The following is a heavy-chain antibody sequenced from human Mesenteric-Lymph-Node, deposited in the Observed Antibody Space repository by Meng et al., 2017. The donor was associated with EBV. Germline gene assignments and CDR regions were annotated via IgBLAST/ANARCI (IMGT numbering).Heavy chain of an antibody. CDR3: ARALRGNGALTGLFDS. Sequence: QVRLQHSGRGLVKPSGTPSHACAASGASITSANWWSWVRQSPRKGLEWIGEIYHFGSTNYNPSLKSRVTMSVKRSKNQFSLRLSYVTAADTDVYYCARALRGNGALTGLFDSWGLGTLVTVSS. J-gene: IGHJ4*01. D-gene: IGHD3-9*01. CDR2: IYHFGST. CDR1: GASITSANW. V-gene: IGHV4-4*02.